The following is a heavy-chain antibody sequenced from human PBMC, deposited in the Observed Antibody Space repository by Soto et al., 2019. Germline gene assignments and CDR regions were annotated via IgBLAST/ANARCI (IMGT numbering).Heavy chain of an antibody. Sequence: SETLSLTCTVSGGSISSSSYYWGWIRQPPGKGLEWIGSIYYSGSTYYNPSLKSRVTISVDTSKNQFSLKLSSVTAADTAVYYCAGVNYDILTGYYGSCFDYWGQGTLVTVSS. CDR2: IYYSGST. V-gene: IGHV4-39*01. J-gene: IGHJ4*02. CDR3: AGVNYDILTGYYGSCFDY. CDR1: GGSISSSSYY. D-gene: IGHD3-9*01.